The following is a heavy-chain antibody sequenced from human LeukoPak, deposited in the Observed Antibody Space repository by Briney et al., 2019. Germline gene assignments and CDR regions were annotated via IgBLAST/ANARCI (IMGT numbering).Heavy chain of an antibody. J-gene: IGHJ4*02. CDR3: AGDLIRHGITFGGVIAHPFDY. V-gene: IGHV1-69*04. CDR2: IIPILGIA. CDR1: RGTLSSYA. Sequence: SVNVSCKASRGTLSSYAISWVRQAPGQGLEWMGRIIPILGIANYAQKFQGRVTITADKSTSTAYMELSSLRSEDTAVYYGAGDLIRHGITFGGVIAHPFDYWGQGTLVTVSS. D-gene: IGHD3-16*02.